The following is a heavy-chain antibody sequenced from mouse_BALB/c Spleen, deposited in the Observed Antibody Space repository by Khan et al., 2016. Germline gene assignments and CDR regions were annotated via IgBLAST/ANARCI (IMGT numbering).Heavy chain of an antibody. Sequence: QVQLQQSGAELMKPGASVKISCKATGYTFSSYWIEWVKQRPGHGLEWFGEILPGSGTTNYNEQFKGKATFTADTSSNTAYLQLSILTSEDSAVYSCARSGTQATLTWWGQGTTLAVSA. D-gene: IGHD3-2*02. CDR1: GYTFSSYW. CDR2: ILPGSGTT. V-gene: IGHV1-9*01. CDR3: ARSGTQATLTW. J-gene: IGHJ2*01.